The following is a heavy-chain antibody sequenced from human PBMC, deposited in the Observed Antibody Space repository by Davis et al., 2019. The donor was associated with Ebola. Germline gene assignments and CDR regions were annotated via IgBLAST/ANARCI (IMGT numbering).Heavy chain of an antibody. CDR1: GFTFTRYS. V-gene: IGHV3-48*02. D-gene: IGHD3-16*01. J-gene: IGHJ4*02. CDR2: IGPSSSTI. CDR3: ARGGGGGLLDDY. Sequence: GESLKISCAASGFTFTRYSMNWVRQAPGKRLEWVSYIGPSSSTIYYADSVKGRFTISRDNAKNSLYLQMNSLRDEDTAVYYCARGGGGGLLDDYWGQGTLVTVSS.